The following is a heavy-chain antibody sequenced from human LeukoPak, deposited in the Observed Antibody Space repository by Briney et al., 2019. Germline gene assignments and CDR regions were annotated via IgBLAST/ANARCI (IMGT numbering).Heavy chain of an antibody. D-gene: IGHD3-3*01. CDR3: ARGRGLGVVSPYFDY. Sequence: TGGSLRLSCVVSGFSVSNNYIIWVRQAPGNGLERVSVIYGDGRTSHSASVRGRFTISRDNSKNIVSLQMNNLRAEDTAVYYCARGRGLGVVSPYFDYWGQGTLVTVSS. J-gene: IGHJ4*02. CDR1: GFSVSNNY. CDR2: IYGDGRT. V-gene: IGHV3-53*01.